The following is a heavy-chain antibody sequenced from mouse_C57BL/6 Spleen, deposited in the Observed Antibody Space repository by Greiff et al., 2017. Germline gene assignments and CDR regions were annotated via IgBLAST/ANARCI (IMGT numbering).Heavy chain of an antibody. CDR2: INYDGSST. V-gene: IGHV5-16*01. CDR1: GFTFSDYY. D-gene: IGHD2-2*01. Sequence: EVHLVESEGGLVQPGSSMKLSCTASGFTFSDYYMAWVRQVPEKGLEWVANINYDGSSTYYLDSLKSRFIISRDNAKNILYLQMSSLKSEDTATYYCARKGYYWYFDVWGTGTTVTVSS. J-gene: IGHJ1*03. CDR3: ARKGYYWYFDV.